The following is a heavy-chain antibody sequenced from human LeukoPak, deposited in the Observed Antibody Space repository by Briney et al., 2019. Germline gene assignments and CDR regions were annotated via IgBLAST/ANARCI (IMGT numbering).Heavy chain of an antibody. Sequence: PGGSLSLSWAASGFSFSNYWMSWVRQAPGKGLEWVANIKEDGSEKYYVDSVKGRFTISRDNARNSLYLQMNSLRAEDTAVCYCASGRQLGYWGQGTLVTVSS. D-gene: IGHD6-13*01. CDR1: GFSFSNYW. J-gene: IGHJ4*02. CDR2: IKEDGSEK. CDR3: ASGRQLGY. V-gene: IGHV3-7*01.